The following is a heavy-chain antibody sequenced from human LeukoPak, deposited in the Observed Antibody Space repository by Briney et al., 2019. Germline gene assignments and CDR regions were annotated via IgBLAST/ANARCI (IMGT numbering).Heavy chain of an antibody. J-gene: IGHJ4*02. CDR3: ARDYRRASGTYDC. V-gene: IGHV3-21*01. CDR2: ISSSSSYI. CDR1: GFTFSSYS. D-gene: IGHD1-26*01. Sequence: GGSLRLSCAASGFTFSSYSMNWVRQAPGKGLEWVSSISSSSSYIYYADSVKGRFTISRDNAKNSLYLQMNSLRAEDTAVYYCARDYRRASGTYDCWGQGTLVTVSS.